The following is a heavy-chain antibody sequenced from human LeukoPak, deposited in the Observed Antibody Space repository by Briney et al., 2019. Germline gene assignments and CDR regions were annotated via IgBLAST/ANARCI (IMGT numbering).Heavy chain of an antibody. Sequence: GGSLRLSCAASGFTFSSYAMSWVRQAPGKGLEWVSAISGSGGSTYYADSVKGRFTISRDNSKNTLYLQMNSLRAEDTAVYHCAKDYGSGWTRGMDVWGQGTTVTVSS. CDR2: ISGSGGST. CDR1: GFTFSSYA. CDR3: AKDYGSGWTRGMDV. J-gene: IGHJ6*02. D-gene: IGHD6-19*01. V-gene: IGHV3-23*01.